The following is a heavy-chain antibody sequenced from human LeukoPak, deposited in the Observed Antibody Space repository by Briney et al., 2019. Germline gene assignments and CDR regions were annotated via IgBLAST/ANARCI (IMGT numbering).Heavy chain of an antibody. Sequence: GGSLRLSCAASGFTFSSYAMHWIRQAPGKGLEWVAVISYDGSNKYYADSVKGRFTISRDNSKNTLYLQMNSLRAEDTAVYYCASSRREYYDSSGSIKWPFDSWGQGTLVTVSS. D-gene: IGHD3-22*01. J-gene: IGHJ4*02. CDR1: GFTFSSYA. V-gene: IGHV3-30-3*01. CDR3: ASSRREYYDSSGSIKWPFDS. CDR2: ISYDGSNK.